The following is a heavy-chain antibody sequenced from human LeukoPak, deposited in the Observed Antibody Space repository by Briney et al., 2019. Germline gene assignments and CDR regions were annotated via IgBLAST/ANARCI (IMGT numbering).Heavy chain of an antibody. CDR1: GNSISSGDNY. Sequence: SETPSLTCTVSGNSISSGDNYWSWIRQPAGKGLEWIGRIYTSGSTNYNPSLKSRVTISGDTSKNQFSLRLSSVTAADTAVYYCARASYSYDINGWVPFDYWGQGTLVTVSS. V-gene: IGHV4-61*02. CDR2: IYTSGST. CDR3: ARASYSYDINGWVPFDY. J-gene: IGHJ4*02. D-gene: IGHD3-22*01.